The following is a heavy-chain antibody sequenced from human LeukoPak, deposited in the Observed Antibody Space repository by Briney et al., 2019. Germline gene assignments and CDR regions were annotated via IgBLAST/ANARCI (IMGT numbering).Heavy chain of an antibody. D-gene: IGHD2-21*01. CDR1: GFTFSSYS. J-gene: IGHJ4*02. Sequence: PGGSLRLSCAASGFTFSSYSMNWVRQAPGKGLEWVSSISSSSYIYYADSVKGRFTISRDNAENPLYLQMNSLRAEDTAVYYCATGIVVVIASRDYWGQGTLVTVSS. CDR2: ISSSSYI. V-gene: IGHV3-21*01. CDR3: ATGIVVVIASRDY.